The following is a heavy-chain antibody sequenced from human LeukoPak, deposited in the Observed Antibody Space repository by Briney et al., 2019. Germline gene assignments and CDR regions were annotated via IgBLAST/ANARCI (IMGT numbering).Heavy chain of an antibody. CDR2: IYTTGDT. Sequence: SETLSLTCTVSGDSISSHYWSWIRQPAGKGLEWIGRIYTTGDTNYNPSLKSRVTLSVDTSKNQFSLTLNSVTAADTAVYYCARTSGYFYWESHSDYWGQGTLVTVSS. J-gene: IGHJ4*02. CDR1: GDSISSHY. CDR3: ARTSGYFYWESHSDY. V-gene: IGHV4-4*07. D-gene: IGHD3-22*01.